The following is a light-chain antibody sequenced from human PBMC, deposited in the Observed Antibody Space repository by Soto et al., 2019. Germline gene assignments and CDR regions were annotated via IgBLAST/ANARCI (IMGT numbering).Light chain of an antibody. CDR2: AVS. Sequence: EIVLTQSPGTLSLSPGERATLSCRASQSVRSSFFAWYQQKPGQAPRLLIYAVSVRATGIPDRFSGSGSGTDFTLSINSLEPEDFAVYDCQQYDNSVMYTFGQGTTLEIK. CDR3: QQYDNSVMYT. V-gene: IGKV3-20*01. J-gene: IGKJ2*01. CDR1: QSVRSSF.